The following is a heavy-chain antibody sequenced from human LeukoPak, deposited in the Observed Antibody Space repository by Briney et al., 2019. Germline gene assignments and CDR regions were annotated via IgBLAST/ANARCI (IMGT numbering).Heavy chain of an antibody. Sequence: PGGSLRLSCAASGFTFSSAVMHWVRQAPGKGLEWVAVISNDGNNKYYADSVRGRFTISRGNSKNTLYVQMNSLRAEDTAVYYCAKEVIAAGGNLEYWGQGTLVTVSS. CDR3: AKEVIAAGGNLEY. CDR2: ISNDGNNK. V-gene: IGHV3-30*18. J-gene: IGHJ4*02. D-gene: IGHD6-13*01. CDR1: GFTFSSAV.